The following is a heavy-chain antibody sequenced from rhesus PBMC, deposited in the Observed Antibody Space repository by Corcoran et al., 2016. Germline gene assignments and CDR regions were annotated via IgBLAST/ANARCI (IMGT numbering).Heavy chain of an antibody. CDR1: GGSVSSSNW. J-gene: IGHJ4*01. Sequence: QVQLQESGPGLVKPSATLSLTCAVSGGSVSSSNWWSCIRQPQWNGLDWIGYISGSSGSTYYNPSLKSRVTSSTDTDKNQFSLKLSSVTAADTAVYYWARVIYGNSQEDYWGQGVLVTVSS. CDR3: ARVIYGNSQEDY. D-gene: IGHD4-35*01. V-gene: IGHV4-65*01. CDR2: ISGSSGST.